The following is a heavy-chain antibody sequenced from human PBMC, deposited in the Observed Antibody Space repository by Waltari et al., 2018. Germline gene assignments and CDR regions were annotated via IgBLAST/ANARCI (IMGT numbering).Heavy chain of an antibody. D-gene: IGHD5-12*01. Sequence: QVQLVQSGAEVKKPGDSVKVPCKAAGYTFTKYDLSWVRQAPGQGLEWMGWISVYNGNTDYAQKFQGRVTLTTDTSTTTAYMELRSLRSDDTAVYYCARNSYTGYGDSWGQGTLVAVSS. V-gene: IGHV1-18*01. CDR1: GYTFTKYD. CDR2: ISVYNGNT. J-gene: IGHJ4*02. CDR3: ARNSYTGYGDS.